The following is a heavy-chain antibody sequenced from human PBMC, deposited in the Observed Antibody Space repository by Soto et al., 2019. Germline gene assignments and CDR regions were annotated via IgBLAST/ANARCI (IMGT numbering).Heavy chain of an antibody. Sequence: ASVKVSCKASGYTFTSYAMHWVRQAPGQRLEWMGWINAGNGNTKYSQKFQGRVTITRDTSASTAYMELSSLRSEDTAVYYCARVIGGLYYFDFWGQGTLVTVSS. V-gene: IGHV1-3*01. CDR2: INAGNGNT. CDR1: GYTFTSYA. CDR3: ARVIGGLYYFDF. J-gene: IGHJ4*02. D-gene: IGHD3-16*01.